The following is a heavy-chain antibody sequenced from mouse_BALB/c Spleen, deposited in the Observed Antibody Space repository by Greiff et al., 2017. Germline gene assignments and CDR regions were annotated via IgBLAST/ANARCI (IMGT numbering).Heavy chain of an antibody. Sequence: DVKLVESGPSLVKPSQTLSLTCSVTGDSITSGYWNWIRKFPGNKLEYMGYISYSGSTYYNPSLKSRISITRDTSKNQYYLQLNSVTTEDTATYYCARLGYYGSSLYYAMDYWGQGTSVTVSS. J-gene: IGHJ4*01. V-gene: IGHV3-8*02. CDR1: GDSITSGY. CDR3: ARLGYYGSSLYYAMDY. CDR2: ISYSGST. D-gene: IGHD1-1*01.